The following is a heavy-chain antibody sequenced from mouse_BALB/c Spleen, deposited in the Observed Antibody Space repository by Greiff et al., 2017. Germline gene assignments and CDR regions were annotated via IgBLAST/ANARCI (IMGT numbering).Heavy chain of an antibody. Sequence: EVQVVESGGELVKPGGSLKLSCAASGFTFSSYGMSWVRQTPDKRLEWVATISSVGSYTYYPDSVKGRFTISRDNAKNTLYLQMSSLKSEGTAMYYCAIHGLPIVAPYAMDYWGQGTSVTVSS. V-gene: IGHV5-6*01. J-gene: IGHJ4*01. CDR3: AIHGLPIVAPYAMDY. CDR2: ISSVGSYT. D-gene: IGHD1-1*01. CDR1: GFTFSSYG.